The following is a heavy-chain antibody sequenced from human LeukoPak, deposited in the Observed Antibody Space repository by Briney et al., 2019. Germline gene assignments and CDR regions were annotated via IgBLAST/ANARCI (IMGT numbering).Heavy chain of an antibody. J-gene: IGHJ5*02. D-gene: IGHD3-10*01. CDR2: IYSGGST. CDR3: ARTLWFGDSGDNWFDP. CDR1: GFTVSSNY. V-gene: IGHV3-66*01. Sequence: GGSLRLSCAASGFTVSSNYMSWVRQAPGKRLEWVSVIYSGGSTYYADSVKGRFTISRDNSKNTLYLQMNSLRAEDTAVYYCARTLWFGDSGDNWFDPWGQGTLVTVSS.